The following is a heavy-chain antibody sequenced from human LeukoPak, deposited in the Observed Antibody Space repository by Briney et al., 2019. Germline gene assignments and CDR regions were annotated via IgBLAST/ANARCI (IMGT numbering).Heavy chain of an antibody. Sequence: LETLSLTCAVYGGSFSGYYWSWILQPPGKGLEWIGEINHSGSTNYNPSLKSRVTISVDTSKNQFSLKLSSVTAADTAVYYCARRVPATAHNWFDPWGQGTLVTVSS. CDR3: ARRVPATAHNWFDP. V-gene: IGHV4-34*01. CDR1: GGSFSGYY. CDR2: INHSGST. J-gene: IGHJ5*02. D-gene: IGHD2-2*01.